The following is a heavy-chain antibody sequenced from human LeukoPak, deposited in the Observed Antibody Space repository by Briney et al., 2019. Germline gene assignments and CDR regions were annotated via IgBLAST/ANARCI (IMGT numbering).Heavy chain of an antibody. CDR2: INHSGST. CDR3: ARTYDTSGYYYAFDY. CDR1: GGSFSTYY. J-gene: IGHJ4*02. D-gene: IGHD3-22*01. V-gene: IGHV4-34*01. Sequence: SETLSLTCAVYGGSFSTYYWSRIRQPPGKGLEWIGEINHSGSTNYNPSLKSRVTISVDTSKNQFSLKLSSVTAADTAVYYCARTYDTSGYYYAFDYWGQGTLVTVSS.